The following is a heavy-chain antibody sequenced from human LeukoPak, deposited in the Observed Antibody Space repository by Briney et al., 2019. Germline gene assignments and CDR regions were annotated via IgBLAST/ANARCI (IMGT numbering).Heavy chain of an antibody. J-gene: IGHJ6*02. Sequence: SETLSLICTVSGASISNYYWSWIRQPPGKGLEWIGYVYDTGSTNYNASLKSRVTISVDTSKNQFSLKLSSVTAADTAVYYCARHEGFGNYNDYYYDIDVWGQGTTVTVSS. CDR2: VYDTGST. V-gene: IGHV4-59*08. CDR1: GASISNYY. CDR3: ARHEGFGNYNDYYYDIDV. D-gene: IGHD4-11*01.